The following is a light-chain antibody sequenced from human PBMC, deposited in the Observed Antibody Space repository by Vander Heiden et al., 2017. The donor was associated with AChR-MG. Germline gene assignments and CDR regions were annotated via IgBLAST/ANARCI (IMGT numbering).Light chain of an antibody. CDR2: LGS. CDR1: QSLLHKNGYHY. J-gene: IGKJ2*02. CDR3: REALQSPCT. V-gene: IGKV2-28*01. Sequence: EIVMSQSPLSLAVSPGEPASVSCRSSQSLLHKNGYHYLDWYLQKRGQSRQLLIYLGSNRASGVPDRFSGSGSGTDCTLKISRVEPEDVGVYYCREALQSPCTFGQGTKLEIK.